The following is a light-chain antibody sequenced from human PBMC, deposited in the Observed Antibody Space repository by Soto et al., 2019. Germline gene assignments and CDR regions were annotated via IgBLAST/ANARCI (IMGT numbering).Light chain of an antibody. V-gene: IGKV3D-15*01. Sequence: EIVMTQSPATLSVSPGESATLSCRASQSVSRKLVWYQQKPGQAPRLLIYGASTRATGIPERFSGSGSGTEFTLTISSLQSEDFAVYYCQQRNNWPAISFGQGTRLEI. CDR1: QSVSRK. J-gene: IGKJ5*01. CDR2: GAS. CDR3: QQRNNWPAIS.